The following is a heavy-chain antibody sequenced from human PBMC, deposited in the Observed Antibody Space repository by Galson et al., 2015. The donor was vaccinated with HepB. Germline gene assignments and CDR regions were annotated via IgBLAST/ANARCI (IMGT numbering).Heavy chain of an antibody. Sequence: SVKVSCKASGSTFTGQSMHWVRQAPGQGLEWMGRINPNSGGTNYEQKFQGRVTMTRDTSISTDYVELSRLRSDDTAVYYCARSHQPWLEGAGYWGQGTLVTVSS. CDR1: GSTFTGQS. CDR3: ARSHQPWLEGAGY. CDR2: INPNSGGT. J-gene: IGHJ4*02. V-gene: IGHV1-2*06. D-gene: IGHD5-18*01.